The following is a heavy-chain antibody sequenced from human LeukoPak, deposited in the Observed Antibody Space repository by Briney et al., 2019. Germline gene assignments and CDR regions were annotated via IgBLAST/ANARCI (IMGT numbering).Heavy chain of an antibody. V-gene: IGHV3-9*01. J-gene: IGHJ4*02. D-gene: IGHD3-3*01. CDR2: ISWNSGSI. CDR3: AKDKYDFWSGYYTEGSGHYFDY. CDR1: GFTFDDYA. Sequence: GGPLRLSCAASGFTFDDYAMHWVRQAPGKGLEWVSGISWNSGSIGYADSVKGRFTISRDNAKNSLYLQMNSLRAEDTALYYCAKDKYDFWSGYYTEGSGHYFDYWGQGTLVTVSS.